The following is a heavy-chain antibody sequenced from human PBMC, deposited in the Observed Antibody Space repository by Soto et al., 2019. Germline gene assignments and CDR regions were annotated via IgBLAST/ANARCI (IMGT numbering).Heavy chain of an antibody. CDR2: INAGNGNT. CDR1: GYTFTSYA. D-gene: IGHD3-10*01. Sequence: QVQLVQSGAEVKKPGASVKVSCKASGYTFTSYAMHWVRQAPGQRLEWMGWINAGNGNTKSSQKFQGRVTITRDTSASTAYMELSSLRSEDTAVYYCARANYYGSGYGMDVWGQGTTVTVSS. V-gene: IGHV1-3*01. J-gene: IGHJ6*02. CDR3: ARANYYGSGYGMDV.